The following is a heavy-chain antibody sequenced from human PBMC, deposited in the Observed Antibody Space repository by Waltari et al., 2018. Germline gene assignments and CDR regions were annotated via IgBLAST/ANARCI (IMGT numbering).Heavy chain of an antibody. CDR2: IYHSGDT. CDR3: ARLADYGDPFDY. Sequence: QLQLQESGPGLVKPSETLSLTCAVSGYSISSGYYWGWIRQPPGKGLEWIGSIYHSGDTYTTPSLKSRVTISVDTAKNQFSLKLSSGTAADTAVYYCARLADYGDPFDYWGQGTLVTVSS. V-gene: IGHV4-38-2*01. J-gene: IGHJ4*02. CDR1: GYSISSGYY. D-gene: IGHD4-17*01.